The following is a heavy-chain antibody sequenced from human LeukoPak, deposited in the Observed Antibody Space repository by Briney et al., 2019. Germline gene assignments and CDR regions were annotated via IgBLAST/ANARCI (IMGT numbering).Heavy chain of an antibody. CDR1: GYTFTSYG. Sequence: ASVKVSCKASGYTFTSYGISWVRQAPGQGLEWMGWISAYNGNTNYAQKLQGRVTMTTDTSTSTAYMELRSLRSDDTAVYYCARDHYDFWSGYYVAGGYYYYYMDVWGKGTTVTVSS. V-gene: IGHV1-18*01. CDR2: ISAYNGNT. J-gene: IGHJ6*03. D-gene: IGHD3-3*01. CDR3: ARDHYDFWSGYYVAGGYYYYYMDV.